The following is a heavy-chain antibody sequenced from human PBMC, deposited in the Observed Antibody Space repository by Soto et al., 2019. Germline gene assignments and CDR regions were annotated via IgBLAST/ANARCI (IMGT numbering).Heavy chain of an antibody. J-gene: IGHJ4*02. Sequence: GGSLRLSCAASGFRFRDYTMSWVRQAPGKVLESISVILSNYNTYYTDSVRGRFTISRDSSKNVLYLEMNSLRAEDTAVYYCARRVNGYFDYWGQGALVTVSS. CDR1: GFRFRDYT. CDR2: ILSNYNT. CDR3: ARRVNGYFDY. V-gene: IGHV3-23*05. D-gene: IGHD2-8*01.